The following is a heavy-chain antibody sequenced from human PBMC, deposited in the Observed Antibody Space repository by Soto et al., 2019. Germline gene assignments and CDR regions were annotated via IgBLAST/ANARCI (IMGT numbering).Heavy chain of an antibody. CDR1: GFTFSSYS. D-gene: IGHD5-18*01. J-gene: IGHJ4*02. Sequence: PGGSLRLSCAASGFTFSSYSMNWVRQASGKGLEWVGRIRNKGNNYATAYTASVKGRFTISRDDSKNTVYLQMNSLKIDDTAVYYCTSRRDWTAVAPLDYWGLGTLVTV. CDR2: IRNKGNNYAT. V-gene: IGHV3-73*01. CDR3: TSRRDWTAVAPLDY.